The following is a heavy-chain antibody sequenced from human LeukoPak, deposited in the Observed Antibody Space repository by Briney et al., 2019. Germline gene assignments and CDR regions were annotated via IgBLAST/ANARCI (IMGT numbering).Heavy chain of an antibody. CDR2: IKQDGSEK. V-gene: IGHV3-7*01. D-gene: IGHD2/OR15-2a*01. CDR3: ASSSREY. J-gene: IGHJ4*02. Sequence: GGALRLSCAHPGDTFCITRTNGVPPAPREGLERVANIKQDGSEKYYVDSVKGRVTISRDNSKNSLYLQLNSLRAEDTAVYYCASSSREYWGQGTLVTVSS. CDR1: GDTFCITR.